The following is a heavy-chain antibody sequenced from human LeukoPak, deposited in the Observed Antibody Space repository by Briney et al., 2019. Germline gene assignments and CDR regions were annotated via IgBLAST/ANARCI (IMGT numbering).Heavy chain of an antibody. Sequence: GGSLRLSCAASGFTFSSYGMHWVRQAPGKGLEWVAFIRYDGSNKYYADPVKGRFTISRDNSKNTLYLQMNSLRAEDTAVYYCAKDADPSYYFDYWGQGTLVTVSS. CDR3: AKDADPSYYFDY. V-gene: IGHV3-30*02. CDR2: IRYDGSNK. CDR1: GFTFSSYG. J-gene: IGHJ4*02. D-gene: IGHD1-26*01.